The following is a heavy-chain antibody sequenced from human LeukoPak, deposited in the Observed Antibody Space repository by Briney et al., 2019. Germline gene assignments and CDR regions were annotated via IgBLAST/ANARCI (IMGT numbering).Heavy chain of an antibody. CDR1: GFTFGNSA. V-gene: IGHV3-23*01. J-gene: IGHJ5*02. Sequence: GGSLRLSCAASGFTFGNSAMSWVRHAPGKGLEWVSAISGSGGRTYYADSVKGRFTISRDESKNTLYLQMSSLRAEDTAVYYCAKGGRSRDGYNSWFDPWGQGTLVTVSS. CDR3: AKGGRSRDGYNSWFDP. D-gene: IGHD5-24*01. CDR2: ISGSGGRT.